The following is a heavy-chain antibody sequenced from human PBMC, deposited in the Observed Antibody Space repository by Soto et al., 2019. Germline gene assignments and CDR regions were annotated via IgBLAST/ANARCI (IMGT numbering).Heavy chain of an antibody. Sequence: SETLSLTCTVSGGSISSYYWSWIRQPAGKGLEWIGRIYTSGSTNYNPSLKSRVTMSVDTSKNQFSLKLSSVTAADPAVYSCPTVYCISWLDVLGQGTTVTVSS. CDR1: GGSISSYY. CDR2: IYTSGST. J-gene: IGHJ6*02. D-gene: IGHD6-13*01. CDR3: PTVYCISWLDV. V-gene: IGHV4-4*07.